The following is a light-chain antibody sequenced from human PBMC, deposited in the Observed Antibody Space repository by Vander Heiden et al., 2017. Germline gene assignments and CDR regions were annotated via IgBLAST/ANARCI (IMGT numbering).Light chain of an antibody. Sequence: SYVLTHPPPVPVAPGKTASISCGGNNIGSKTGHWYQQKPGQAPVLVIYYDSDRPSNIPERFSGSNSGSTATLTISRVEAEDEADYYCQVWGSTSDHRTFVFGPGTKVTVL. J-gene: IGLJ1*01. CDR3: QVWGSTSDHRTFV. CDR1: NIGSKT. V-gene: IGLV3-21*04. CDR2: YDS.